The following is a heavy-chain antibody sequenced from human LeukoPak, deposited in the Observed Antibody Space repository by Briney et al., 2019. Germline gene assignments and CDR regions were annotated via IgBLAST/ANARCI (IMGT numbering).Heavy chain of an antibody. CDR3: ARLTGITMTVAP. J-gene: IGHJ5*02. CDR2: IYYSGST. V-gene: IGHV4-39*01. Sequence: SETLSLTCTVSGGSISSSSYYWGWIRQPPGKGLEWIGSIYYSGSTYYNPSLKSRVTISVDTSKNQFSLKLSSVTAADTAVYYCARLTGITMTVAPWGQGTLVTVSS. CDR1: GGSISSSSYY. D-gene: IGHD3-22*01.